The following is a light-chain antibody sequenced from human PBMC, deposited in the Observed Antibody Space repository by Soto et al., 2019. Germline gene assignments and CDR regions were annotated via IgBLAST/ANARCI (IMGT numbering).Light chain of an antibody. Sequence: SYELTQPPSVSVSPGQTARLTCSADALTQQYVFWYQQRPGQAPILLIYKDYERPSGIPERFSGSSSGTTATLTISGVQADDEGDYYCQSADNSGTYVVFGGGTKLTVL. J-gene: IGLJ2*01. CDR1: ALTQQY. CDR3: QSADNSGTYVV. CDR2: KDY. V-gene: IGLV3-25*02.